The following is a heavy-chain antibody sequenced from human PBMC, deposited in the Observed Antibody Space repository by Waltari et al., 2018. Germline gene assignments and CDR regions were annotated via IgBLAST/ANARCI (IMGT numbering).Heavy chain of an antibody. Sequence: EVQLVESGGGLVQPGGSLRLSCAASGFTFSSYSMNWVRQAHGKGLEGVSYIISSSSTIYYADAVKGRFTISRDNAKNSLYLQMNSLRAEDTAVYYCARETGYSSAFDIWGQGTMVIVSS. V-gene: IGHV3-48*01. CDR2: IISSSSTI. D-gene: IGHD3-9*01. CDR1: GFTFSSYS. J-gene: IGHJ3*02. CDR3: ARETGYSSAFDI.